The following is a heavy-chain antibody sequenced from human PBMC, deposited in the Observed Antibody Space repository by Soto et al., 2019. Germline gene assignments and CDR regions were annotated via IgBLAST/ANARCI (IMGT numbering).Heavy chain of an antibody. D-gene: IGHD3-3*01. CDR1: GCTLCSYG. CDR3: AKDEAGYDFWSGYYPNDY. CDR2: ISGSGGST. V-gene: IGHV3-23*01. J-gene: IGHJ4*02. Sequence: GGSRRLPCAASGCTLCSYGMRWGRQAPGKGVEWVSAISGSGGSTYYADSVKGRFTISRDNSKNTLYLQMNSLRAEDTAVYYCAKDEAGYDFWSGYYPNDYWGQGTLVTVSS.